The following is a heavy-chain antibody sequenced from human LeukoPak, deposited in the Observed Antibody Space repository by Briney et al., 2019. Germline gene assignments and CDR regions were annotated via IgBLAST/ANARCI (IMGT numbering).Heavy chain of an antibody. J-gene: IGHJ3*02. CDR1: GYSFTSYY. CDR3: ARSSAYYNEADI. CDR2: INPSGGST. V-gene: IGHV1-46*01. D-gene: IGHD1-26*01. Sequence: GASVRVSCKTSGYSFTSYYIHWVRQAPGQGLEWMGIINPSGGSTTYAQKFQGRLTMASDTSTSTVYMELSSLRSEDMAMYYCARSSAYYNEADIWGQGTMVTVSS.